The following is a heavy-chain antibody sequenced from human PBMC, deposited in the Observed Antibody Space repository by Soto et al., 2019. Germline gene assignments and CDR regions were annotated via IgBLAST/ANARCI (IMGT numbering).Heavy chain of an antibody. D-gene: IGHD4-17*01. CDR3: ARASTTVTTLDY. CDR2: IYHSGST. Sequence: SETLSLTCAVSGGSISSSNWWSWVRQPPGKGLEWIGEIYHSGSTNYNPSLKSRVTISVDRSKNQFSLKLSSVTAADTAVYYCARASTTVTTLDYWGQGTLVTVSS. V-gene: IGHV4-4*02. J-gene: IGHJ4*02. CDR1: GGSISSSNW.